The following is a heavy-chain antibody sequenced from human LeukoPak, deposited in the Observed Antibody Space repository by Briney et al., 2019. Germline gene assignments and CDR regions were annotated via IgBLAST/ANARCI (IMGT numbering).Heavy chain of an antibody. V-gene: IGHV3-48*03. CDR3: ASMVRGVTPYSDY. Sequence: GGSLRLSCAASGFTFINYEMSWVRQAPGKGLEWVSFISSSGTTKYYADSVKGRFTISRDNAKNSLYLQMNSLRAEDTAVYYCASMVRGVTPYSDYWGQGILVTVSS. J-gene: IGHJ4*02. CDR2: ISSSGTTK. CDR1: GFTFINYE. D-gene: IGHD3-10*01.